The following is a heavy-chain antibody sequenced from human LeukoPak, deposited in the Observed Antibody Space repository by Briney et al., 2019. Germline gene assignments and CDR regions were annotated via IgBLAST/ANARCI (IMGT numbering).Heavy chain of an antibody. CDR1: GFTFSSYG. CDR2: ISYDGSNK. D-gene: IGHD2/OR15-2a*01. Sequence: GGSLRLSWAASGFTFSSYGMHWVRQAPGKGLEWVAVISYDGSNKYYADSVKGRFTISRDNSKNTLYLQMNSLRAEDTAVYYCAKEIDGYYYGMDVWGQGTTVTVSS. J-gene: IGHJ6*02. V-gene: IGHV3-30*18. CDR3: AKEIDGYYYGMDV.